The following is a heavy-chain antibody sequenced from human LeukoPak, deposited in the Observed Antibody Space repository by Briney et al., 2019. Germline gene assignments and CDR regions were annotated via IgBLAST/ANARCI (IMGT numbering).Heavy chain of an antibody. V-gene: IGHV4-59*08. Sequence: SETLSLTCTVSGGSISSYYWSWIRQPPGKGLEWIGYIYYSGSTYYNPSLKSRVTISVDTSKNQFSLKLSSVTAADTAVYYCARVLYYYDSSGYYRRNDAFDIWGQGTMVTVSS. CDR1: GGSISSYY. CDR3: ARVLYYYDSSGYYRRNDAFDI. D-gene: IGHD3-22*01. J-gene: IGHJ3*02. CDR2: IYYSGST.